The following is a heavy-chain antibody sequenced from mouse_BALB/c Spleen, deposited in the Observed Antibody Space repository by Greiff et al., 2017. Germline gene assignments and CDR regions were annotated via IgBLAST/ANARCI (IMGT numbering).Heavy chain of an antibody. J-gene: IGHJ4*01. V-gene: IGHV3-2*02. CDR2: ISYSGST. D-gene: IGHD3-2*01. CDR1: GYSITSDYA. CDR3: ARDSSGYAMDY. Sequence: EVKLVESGPGLVKPSQSLSLTCTVTGYSITSDYAWNWIRQFPGNKLEWMGYISYSGSTSYNPSLKSRISITRDTSKNQFFLQLNSVTTEDTATYYCARDSSGYAMDYWGQGTSVTVSS.